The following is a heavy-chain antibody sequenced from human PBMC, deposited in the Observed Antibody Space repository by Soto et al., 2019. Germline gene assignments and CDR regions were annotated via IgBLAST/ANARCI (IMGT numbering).Heavy chain of an antibody. CDR3: AKDQRMYYYGSGSDS. CDR2: INAGNGNT. D-gene: IGHD3-10*01. J-gene: IGHJ4*02. CDR1: GYIFPNYV. Sequence: ASVKVSCKASGYIFPNYVIHWVRQAPGQGLEWMGWINAGNGNTGYSQKFQDRVIITRDTSASIGYIELSSLISEDTAIYYCAKDQRMYYYGSGSDSWGQGTLVTVSS. V-gene: IGHV1-3*01.